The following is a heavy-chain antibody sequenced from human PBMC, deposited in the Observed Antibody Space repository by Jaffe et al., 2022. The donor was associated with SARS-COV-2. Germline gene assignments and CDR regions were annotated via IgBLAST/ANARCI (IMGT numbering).Heavy chain of an antibody. CDR2: ISYDGSNK. D-gene: IGHD5-18*01. CDR3: AKGGVDTAMVVFDY. CDR1: GFTFSSYG. Sequence: QVQLVESGGGVVQPGRSLRLSCAASGFTFSSYGMHWVRQAPGKGLEWVAVISYDGSNKYYADSVKGRFTISRDNSKNTLYLQMNSLRAEDTAVYYCAKGGVDTAMVVFDYWGQGTLVTVSS. J-gene: IGHJ4*02. V-gene: IGHV3-30*18.